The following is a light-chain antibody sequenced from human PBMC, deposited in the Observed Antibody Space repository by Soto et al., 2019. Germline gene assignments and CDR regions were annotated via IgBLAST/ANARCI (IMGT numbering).Light chain of an antibody. CDR2: DGS. CDR3: QYYGTSPAWT. V-gene: IGKV3-11*01. J-gene: IGKJ1*01. CDR1: QSVSSY. Sequence: EIVLTQSPATLSLSPGERATLSCRASQSVSSYLAWYQQKPGQAPRLLIYDGSNRATGIPARFSGSGSGTDFTLTISSLEPEDFAVYYCQYYGTSPAWTFGQGTKVDIK.